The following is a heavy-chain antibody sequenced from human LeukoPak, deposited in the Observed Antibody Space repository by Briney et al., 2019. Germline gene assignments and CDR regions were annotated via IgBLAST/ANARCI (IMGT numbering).Heavy chain of an antibody. V-gene: IGHV3-7*03. CDR2: IKQDGSQK. J-gene: IGHJ4*02. Sequence: PGGSLRLSCAASGFTFSNYWVTWIRQAPGKGLEWVANIKQDGSQKFYVDSVKGRFTISRDNAKNSLYLQMNSLRAEDTAVYYCARDTNVLLALHFDYWGQGTLVTVSS. CDR3: ARDTNVLLALHFDY. D-gene: IGHD2-8*01. CDR1: GFTFSNYW.